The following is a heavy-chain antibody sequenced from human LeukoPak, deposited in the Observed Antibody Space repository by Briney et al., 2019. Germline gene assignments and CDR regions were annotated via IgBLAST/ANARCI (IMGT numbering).Heavy chain of an antibody. CDR3: ARASFVGDDYSNYGSFDY. V-gene: IGHV4-38-2*01. J-gene: IGHJ4*02. CDR2: IYHSGST. D-gene: IGHD4-11*01. Sequence: SETLSLTCAVSGSSISSCYYWGWIRQPPGKGLEWIAIIYHSGSTYYNPSFKSRVSISVDTSKTQFSLKLTSVAAADTAVFYCARASFVGDDYSNYGSFDYWGQGILVTVSS. CDR1: GSSISSCYY.